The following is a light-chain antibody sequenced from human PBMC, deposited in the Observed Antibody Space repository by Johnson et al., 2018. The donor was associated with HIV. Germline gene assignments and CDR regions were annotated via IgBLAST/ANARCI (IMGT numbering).Light chain of an antibody. V-gene: IGLV1-51*02. Sequence: QSVLTQPPSVSAAPGQKVTISCSGSSSNIGNNYVSWYQQVPGTAPKLLIYEDTKRPSGIPDRFSGSKFGTSATLGITGLRTGDEADYYCGTWDSSLSAGVFGTGTKVTVL. CDR3: GTWDSSLSAGV. CDR2: EDT. CDR1: SSNIGNNY. J-gene: IGLJ1*01.